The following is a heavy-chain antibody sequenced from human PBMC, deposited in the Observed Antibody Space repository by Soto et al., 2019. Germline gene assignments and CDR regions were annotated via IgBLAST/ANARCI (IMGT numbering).Heavy chain of an antibody. Sequence: SETLSLTCTVSGGSISSYYWSWIRQPPGKGLEWIGYIYYSGSTNYNPSLKSRVTISVDTSKNQFSLKLSSVTAADTAVYYCARLGYCSSTSCDGLPDYWRQGTLVTVSS. CDR2: IYYSGST. CDR1: GGSISSYY. V-gene: IGHV4-59*08. J-gene: IGHJ4*02. D-gene: IGHD2-2*01. CDR3: ARLGYCSSTSCDGLPDY.